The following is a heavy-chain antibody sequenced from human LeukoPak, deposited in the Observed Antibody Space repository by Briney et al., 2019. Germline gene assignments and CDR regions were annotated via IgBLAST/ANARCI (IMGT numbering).Heavy chain of an antibody. J-gene: IGHJ6*03. CDR3: ARDWEGIVVVPAAMGPYYYYYMDV. Sequence: SETLSLTCTVSGGSISSSSYYWGWIRQPPGKGLEWIGSIYYSGSTYYNPSLKSRVTISVDTSKNQFSLKLSSVTAADTAVYYCARDWEGIVVVPAAMGPYYYYYMDVWGKGTTVTVSS. D-gene: IGHD2-2*01. CDR1: GGSISSSSYY. CDR2: IYYSGST. V-gene: IGHV4-39*07.